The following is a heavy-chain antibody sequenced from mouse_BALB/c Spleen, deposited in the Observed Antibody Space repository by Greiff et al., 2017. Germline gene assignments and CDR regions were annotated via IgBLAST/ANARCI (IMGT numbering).Heavy chain of an antibody. V-gene: IGHV1-7*01. J-gene: IGHJ4*01. Sequence: VQLQQSGAELAKPGASVKMSCKASGYTFTSYWMHWVKQRPGQGLEWIGYINPSTGYTEYNQKFKDKATLTADKSSSTAYMQLSSLTSEDSAVYYCARSGTAPGAMDYWGQGTSVTVSS. CDR1: GYTFTSYW. CDR3: ARSGTAPGAMDY. D-gene: IGHD1-2*01. CDR2: INPSTGYT.